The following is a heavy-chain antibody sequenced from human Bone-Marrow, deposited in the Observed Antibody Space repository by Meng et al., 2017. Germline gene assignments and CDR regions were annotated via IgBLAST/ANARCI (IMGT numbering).Heavy chain of an antibody. Sequence: ASVKVSCKASGYTFTSYDINWVRQATGQGLEWMGWMNPNSGNTGYAQKFQGRVTITRNTSISTAYMELSSLRSEDTAVYYCARGRRNYYGSGEQTDYWGQGTLVTVSS. J-gene: IGHJ4*02. D-gene: IGHD3-10*01. CDR3: ARGRRNYYGSGEQTDY. V-gene: IGHV1-8*03. CDR2: MNPNSGNT. CDR1: GYTFTSYD.